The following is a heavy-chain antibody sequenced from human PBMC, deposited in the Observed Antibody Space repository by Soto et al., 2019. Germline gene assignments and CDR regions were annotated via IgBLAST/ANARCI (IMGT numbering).Heavy chain of an antibody. D-gene: IGHD2-15*01. CDR2: INPNSGGT. Sequence: ASVKVSCRASGYTFTGYYMHWVRQAPGQGLEWMGWINPNSGGTNYAQKFQGRVTMTRDTSISTAYMELSRLRSDDTAVYYCAGSDLAPGYCSSGSCPEGWFDPWGQRTLVTVSP. V-gene: IGHV1-2*02. CDR1: GYTFTGYY. CDR3: AGSDLAPGYCSSGSCPEGWFDP. J-gene: IGHJ5*02.